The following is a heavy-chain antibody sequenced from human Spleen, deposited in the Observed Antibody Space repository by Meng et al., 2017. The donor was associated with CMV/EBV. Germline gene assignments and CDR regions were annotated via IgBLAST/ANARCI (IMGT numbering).Heavy chain of an antibody. Sequence: GSLRLSCSVSGDSITSTSYYWGWIRQSPGKGLEWIGNIYYSGSTYYNPSVKSRVTISVDTSKNQFSLKVSSVTAADTAVYYCVRNDAGTPHNWFDPWGQGMLVTVSS. CDR3: VRNDAGTPHNWFDP. D-gene: IGHD1-1*01. J-gene: IGHJ5*02. CDR1: GDSITSTSYY. CDR2: IYYSGST. V-gene: IGHV4-39*07.